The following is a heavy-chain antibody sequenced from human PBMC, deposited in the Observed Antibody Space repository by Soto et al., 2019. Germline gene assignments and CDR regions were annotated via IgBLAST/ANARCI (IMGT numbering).Heavy chain of an antibody. D-gene: IGHD3-3*01. CDR2: ISGSGGST. CDR1: GFTFSSYA. Sequence: PGGSLRLSCAASGFTFSSYAMSWVRQAPGKGLEWVSAISGSGGSTYYADSVKGRFTISRDNSKNTLYLQMNSLRAEDTAVYYCAKDIYYDFWSGLLYRTELDYWGQGTLVTVSS. J-gene: IGHJ4*02. CDR3: AKDIYYDFWSGLLYRTELDY. V-gene: IGHV3-23*01.